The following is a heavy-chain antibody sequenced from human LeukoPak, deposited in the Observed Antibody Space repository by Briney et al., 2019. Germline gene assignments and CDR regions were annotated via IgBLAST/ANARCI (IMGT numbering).Heavy chain of an antibody. D-gene: IGHD5-18*01. J-gene: IGHJ3*02. CDR1: GFTFSSYA. V-gene: IGHV3-30*04. Sequence: GGSLRLSCAASGFTFSSYAMHWVRQAPGKGLEWVAVISYDGSNKYYADSVKGRFTISRGNSKNTLYLQMNSLRAEDTAVYYCARRVRIQLPHDAFDIWGQGTMVTVSS. CDR3: ARRVRIQLPHDAFDI. CDR2: ISYDGSNK.